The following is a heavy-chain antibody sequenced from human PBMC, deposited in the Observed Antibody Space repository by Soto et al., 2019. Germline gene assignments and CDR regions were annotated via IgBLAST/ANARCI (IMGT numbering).Heavy chain of an antibody. CDR2: IWYDGSNK. Sequence: GGSLRLSCAASGFTFSSYGMHWVRQAPGKGLEWVAVIWYDGSNKYYADSVKGRFTISRDNSKNTLYLQMNSLRAEDMAVYYCARDPTLQLELLGGWFDPWGQGTLVTVSS. CDR3: ARDPTLQLELLGGWFDP. J-gene: IGHJ5*02. D-gene: IGHD1-7*01. CDR1: GFTFSSYG. V-gene: IGHV3-33*01.